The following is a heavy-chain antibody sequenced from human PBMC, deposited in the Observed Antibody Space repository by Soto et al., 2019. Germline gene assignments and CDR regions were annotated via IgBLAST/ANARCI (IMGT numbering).Heavy chain of an antibody. V-gene: IGHV4-4*07. D-gene: IGHD2-2*01. CDR2: IYTSGST. Sequence: SETLSLTCTVSGGSISSYYWNWIRQPAGKGLEWLGRIYTSGSTNYNPSLKSRVTMSVDTSKNQFSLKLSPVTAADTAVYYCARAYSSTRCSAYPYYYGMDVWGQGTTVTVSS. J-gene: IGHJ6*02. CDR3: ARAYSSTRCSAYPYYYGMDV. CDR1: GGSISSYY.